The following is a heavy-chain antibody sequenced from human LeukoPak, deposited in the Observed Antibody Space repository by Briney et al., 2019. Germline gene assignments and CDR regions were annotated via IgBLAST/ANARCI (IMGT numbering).Heavy chain of an antibody. J-gene: IGHJ6*03. V-gene: IGHV3-48*03. D-gene: IGHD3-22*01. CDR2: ISASGRTL. Sequence: GGSLRLSCAASGFTFSGSEMNWVRQAPGKGLEWVSYISASGRTLYYADSVKGRFTISRDNAKNSLYLEMNSLRAEDTAVYYCARESGGIDSSGYHYYYYMDVWGKGTTVTVSS. CDR1: GFTFSGSE. CDR3: ARESGGIDSSGYHYYYYMDV.